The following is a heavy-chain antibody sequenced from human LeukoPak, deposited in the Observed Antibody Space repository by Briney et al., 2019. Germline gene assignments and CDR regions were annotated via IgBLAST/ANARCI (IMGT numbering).Heavy chain of an antibody. V-gene: IGHV3-21*06. CDR1: GFIFSTYA. J-gene: IGHJ4*02. Sequence: GGSLRLSCTASGFIFSTYAMTWVRQAPGKGLDWISSMSSGSRYIYYADSVRGRFTISRDNTKNSLYLLMNNLRAEDTAIYYCARDRPTGASRVFVVQWGQGTPVTVSS. CDR2: MSSGSRYI. D-gene: IGHD2-15*01. CDR3: ARDRPTGASRVFVVQ.